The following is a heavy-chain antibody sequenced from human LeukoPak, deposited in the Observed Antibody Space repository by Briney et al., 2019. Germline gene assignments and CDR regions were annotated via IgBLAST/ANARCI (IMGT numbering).Heavy chain of an antibody. J-gene: IGHJ4*02. CDR3: ARLPRRWLRWGTGYSSGLLDY. CDR1: GGSISSSSYY. D-gene: IGHD6-19*01. Sequence: PSETLSLTCTVSGGSISSSSYYWGWIRQPPGKGLEWIGSIYYSGSTYYNPSLKSRVTISVDMSKNQFSLKLSSVTAADTAVYYCARLPRRWLRWGTGYSSGLLDYWGQGTLVTVSS. CDR2: IYYSGST. V-gene: IGHV4-39*01.